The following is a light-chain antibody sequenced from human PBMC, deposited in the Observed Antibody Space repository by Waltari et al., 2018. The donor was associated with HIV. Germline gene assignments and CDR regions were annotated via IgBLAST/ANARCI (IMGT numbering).Light chain of an antibody. J-gene: IGLJ3*02. Sequence: QSVLTQPPSASGTPGQRVTISCSGSSSNIGSNYVYWYQQLPGTAPKLLIYRNNQRPSEVPDRFSGSKSGTSASLAISVLRSEDEADYYCATGDDSLSGLWVFGGGTKLTV. V-gene: IGLV1-47*01. CDR2: RNN. CDR3: ATGDDSLSGLWV. CDR1: SSNIGSNY.